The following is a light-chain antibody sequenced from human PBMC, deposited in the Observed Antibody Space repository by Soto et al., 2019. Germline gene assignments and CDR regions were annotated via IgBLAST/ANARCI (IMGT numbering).Light chain of an antibody. V-gene: IGLV2-14*01. CDR3: SSYTSSSTLV. CDR1: SSDVGGYNY. Sequence: QSVLTQPASVSGSPGQSITISCTGTSSDVGGYNYVSWYQQHPGKAPKLMIYEVSNRPSGVSNRFSGSKSGNTASLTISGLQAEDEADYYCSSYTSSSTLVFG. J-gene: IGLJ1*01. CDR2: EVS.